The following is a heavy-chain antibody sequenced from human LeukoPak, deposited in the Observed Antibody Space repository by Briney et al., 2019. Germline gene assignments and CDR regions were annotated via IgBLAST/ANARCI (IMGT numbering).Heavy chain of an antibody. V-gene: IGHV1-69*05. D-gene: IGHD1-26*01. CDR1: GGTFSSYA. CDR3: ARWELRRRYFDY. Sequence: SVKVSCKASGGTFSSYAISWVRQAPGQGLEWMGGIIPIFGTANYAQKFQGRVTITTDESTSTAYMELSSLRSEDTAVYYCARWELRRRYFDYWGQGTLVTVSS. J-gene: IGHJ4*02. CDR2: IIPIFGTA.